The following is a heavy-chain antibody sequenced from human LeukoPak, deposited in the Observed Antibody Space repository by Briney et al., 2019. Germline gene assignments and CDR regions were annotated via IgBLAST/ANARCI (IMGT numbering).Heavy chain of an antibody. Sequence: ASVKVSCKASGYTFTSYGISWVRQAPGQGLEWMGWISAYNGNTNYAQKLQGRVTMTTDTSTSTAYMELRSLRSDDTAVYYCASCSSTSCYTGYYYMDVWGKGTTVTVSS. CDR2: ISAYNGNT. CDR3: ASCSSTSCYTGYYYMDV. V-gene: IGHV1-18*01. J-gene: IGHJ6*03. CDR1: GYTFTSYG. D-gene: IGHD2-2*02.